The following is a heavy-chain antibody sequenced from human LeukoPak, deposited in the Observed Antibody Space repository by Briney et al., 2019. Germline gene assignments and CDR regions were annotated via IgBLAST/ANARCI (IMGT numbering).Heavy chain of an antibody. D-gene: IGHD3-10*01. CDR2: MNPNSGNT. J-gene: IGHJ4*01. V-gene: IGHV1-8*01. CDR1: EYTFTSYD. CDR3: ARAGYYGSGSYYGY. Sequence: ASAKVSCKASEYTFTSYDINWVRQATGQGLEWMGWMNPNSGNTGYAQKFQGRVTMTRNTSISTAYMELSSLRSEDTAVYYCARAGYYGSGSYYGYWGQEPWSPSPQ.